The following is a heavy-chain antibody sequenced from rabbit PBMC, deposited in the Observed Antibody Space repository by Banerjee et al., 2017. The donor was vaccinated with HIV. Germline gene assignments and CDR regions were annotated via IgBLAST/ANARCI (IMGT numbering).Heavy chain of an antibody. CDR3: TRSASSNLQYNL. V-gene: IGHV1S40*01. Sequence: QSLEESGGDLVKPGASLTLTCTASGFSFSSSYYMCWVRQAPGKGLEWIACIYAGSSSITYYARWAKGRFTISRSTSLNTVTLQLTSLTDADTATYFCTRSASSNLQYNLWGPGTLVTDS. J-gene: IGHJ4*01. D-gene: IGHD1-1*01. CDR1: GFSFSSSYY. CDR2: IYAGSSSIT.